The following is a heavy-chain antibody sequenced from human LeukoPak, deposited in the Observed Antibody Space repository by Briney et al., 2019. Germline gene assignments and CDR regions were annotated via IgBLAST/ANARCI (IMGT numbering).Heavy chain of an antibody. V-gene: IGHV3-7*04. J-gene: IGHJ4*02. D-gene: IGHD2-15*01. CDR3: ARGVGGWPYPFFDY. Sequence: GGSLRLSCAASGFTFSSYWMSWVRQAPGKGLEWVANIKQDGSEKYYVDSVKGRFTISRDNAKNSLYLQMNSLRAEDTAVYYCARGVGGWPYPFFDYWGQGTLVTVSS. CDR2: IKQDGSEK. CDR1: GFTFSSYW.